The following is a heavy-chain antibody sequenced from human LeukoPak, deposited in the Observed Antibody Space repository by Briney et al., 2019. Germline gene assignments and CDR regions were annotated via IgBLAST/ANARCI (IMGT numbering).Heavy chain of an antibody. Sequence: PSQTLSLTCTVSGGSINSGNYYWSWIRQPAGKGLEWIGRIYTSGSTNYNPSLKSRVTISVDTSKNQFSLKLSSVTAADTAVYYCARGPSLRYFDWLLFRAQGNYMDVWGKGTTVTISS. CDR3: ARGPSLRYFDWLLFRAQGNYMDV. J-gene: IGHJ6*03. D-gene: IGHD3-9*01. CDR1: GGSINSGNYY. CDR2: IYTSGST. V-gene: IGHV4-61*02.